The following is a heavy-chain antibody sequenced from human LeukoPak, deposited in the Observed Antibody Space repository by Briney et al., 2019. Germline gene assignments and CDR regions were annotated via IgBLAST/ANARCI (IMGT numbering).Heavy chain of an antibody. Sequence: GGSLRLSCAASGFTFSSYSMNWVRQAPGKGLEWVSSISSSSSYIYYADSVKGRFTISRDNAKNTLYLQMDSLRAEDTALYYCARPINYDVLTAFYAYWGQGTLVAVSS. CDR3: ARPINYDVLTAFYAY. CDR1: GFTFSSYS. D-gene: IGHD3-9*01. J-gene: IGHJ4*02. CDR2: ISSSSSYI. V-gene: IGHV3-21*04.